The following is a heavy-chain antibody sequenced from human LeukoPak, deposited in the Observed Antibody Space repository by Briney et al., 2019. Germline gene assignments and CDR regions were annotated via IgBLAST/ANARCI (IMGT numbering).Heavy chain of an antibody. Sequence: ASVKVSCKASGGTFSSYAISWVRQAPGQGLEWMGGIIPIFGTANYAQKVQGRVTITADESTSTAYMELSSLRSEDTAVYYCARGGRDIVVVPADDAFDIWGQGTMVTVSS. V-gene: IGHV1-69*01. CDR2: IIPIFGTA. J-gene: IGHJ3*02. CDR3: ARGGRDIVVVPADDAFDI. CDR1: GGTFSSYA. D-gene: IGHD2-2*01.